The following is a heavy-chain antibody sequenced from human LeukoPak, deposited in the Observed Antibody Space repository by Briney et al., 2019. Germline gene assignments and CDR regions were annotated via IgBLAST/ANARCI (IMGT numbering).Heavy chain of an antibody. CDR3: ARGGHTARDAFDI. V-gene: IGHV4-59*08. CDR2: IFYSGST. J-gene: IGHJ3*02. CDR1: GGSISRYY. D-gene: IGHD5-18*01. Sequence: KPSETLSLTCTVSGGSISRYYWSWIRQPPGKGLEWIGYIFYSGSTNYNPSLKSRVTISVDTSKNQFSLKLSSVTAADTAVYYCARGGHTARDAFDIWGQGTMVTVSS.